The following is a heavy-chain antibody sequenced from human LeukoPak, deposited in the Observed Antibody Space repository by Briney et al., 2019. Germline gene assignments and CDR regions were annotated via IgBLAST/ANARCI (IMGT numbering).Heavy chain of an antibody. CDR3: ARDYDYVWGSSWRRGNYYMDV. CDR2: INHSGST. V-gene: IGHV4-34*01. J-gene: IGHJ6*03. CDR1: GGPFSGYY. D-gene: IGHD3-16*01. Sequence: ASETLPLTCAVYGGPFSGYYWSWIRQPPGKGLEWIGEINHSGSTSYNPSLKSRVTISVDTSKNQFSLKLSSVTAADTAVYYCARDYDYVWGSSWRRGNYYMDVWGKGTTVTVSS.